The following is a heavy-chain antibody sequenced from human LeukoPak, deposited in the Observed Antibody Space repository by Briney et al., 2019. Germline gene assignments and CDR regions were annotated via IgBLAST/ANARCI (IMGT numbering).Heavy chain of an antibody. V-gene: IGHV3-9*01. Sequence: GGSLRLSCAASGFTFDDYAMHWVRQAPGKGLEWVSGISWNSGSIGYADSVKGRFTISRDNAKNSLYLQMNSLRAEDTAVYYCARDTRLGYCSGGSCNSPNWYYYYGMDVWGQGTTVTVSS. J-gene: IGHJ6*02. CDR1: GFTFDDYA. CDR2: ISWNSGSI. CDR3: ARDTRLGYCSGGSCNSPNWYYYYGMDV. D-gene: IGHD2-15*01.